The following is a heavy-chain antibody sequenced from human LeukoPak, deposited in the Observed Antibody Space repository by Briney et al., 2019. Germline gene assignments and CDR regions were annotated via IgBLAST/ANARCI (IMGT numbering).Heavy chain of an antibody. D-gene: IGHD3-22*01. CDR3: AREGYYYDSSGYYFDY. J-gene: IGHJ4*02. Sequence: GGSLRLSCAASGFTFSSYWMHWVRHAPGKGLVWVSRINSDGSSTIYADSVKGRFAISRDNAKNTLYLQMNSLRAEDTAVYYCAREGYYYDSSGYYFDYWGQGTLVTVSS. V-gene: IGHV3-74*01. CDR2: INSDGSST. CDR1: GFTFSSYW.